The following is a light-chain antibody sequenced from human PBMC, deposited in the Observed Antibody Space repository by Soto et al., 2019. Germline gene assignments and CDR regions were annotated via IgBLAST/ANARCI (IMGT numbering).Light chain of an antibody. CDR3: SSYTSTSSYV. V-gene: IGLV2-14*01. J-gene: IGLJ1*01. Sequence: QSVLTQPASVSGSPGQSIAIPCTGSGRDVGAYNYVSWYQQHPGKAPKLIIYGVSHRPSGVSTRFSASRSAYTALLTISGLQAEDEADYYCSSYTSTSSYVFGTGTQLTVL. CDR1: GRDVGAYNY. CDR2: GVS.